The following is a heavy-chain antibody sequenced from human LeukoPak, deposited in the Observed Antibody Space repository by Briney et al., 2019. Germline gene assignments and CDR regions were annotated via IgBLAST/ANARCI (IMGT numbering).Heavy chain of an antibody. V-gene: IGHV3-30-3*01. CDR2: ISYDGSNK. Sequence: GRSLRLSCAASGFTFSSYAMHWVRQAPGKGLEWVAVISYDGSNKYYADSVKGRFTISRDNSKNTLYLQMNSLRAEDTAVYYCARVTASGSNLPRGLVDYWGQGSLVTVSS. D-gene: IGHD3-22*01. CDR1: GFTFSSYA. J-gene: IGHJ4*02. CDR3: ARVTASGSNLPRGLVDY.